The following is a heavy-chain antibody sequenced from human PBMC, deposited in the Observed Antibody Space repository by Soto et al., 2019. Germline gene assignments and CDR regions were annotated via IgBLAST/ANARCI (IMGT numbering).Heavy chain of an antibody. CDR2: ISYDGSNK. CDR3: AKEYSSSYHVYYFDY. Sequence: GGSLRLSCAASGFTFSSYGMHWVRQAPGKGLEWVAVISYDGSNKYYADSVKGRFTISRDNSKNTLYLQMNSLRAEDTAVYYCAKEYSSSYHVYYFDYWGQGTLVTVSS. D-gene: IGHD6-6*01. J-gene: IGHJ4*02. CDR1: GFTFSSYG. V-gene: IGHV3-30*18.